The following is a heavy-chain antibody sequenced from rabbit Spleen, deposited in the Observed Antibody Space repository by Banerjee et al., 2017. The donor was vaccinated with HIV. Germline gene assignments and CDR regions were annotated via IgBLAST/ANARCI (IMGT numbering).Heavy chain of an antibody. J-gene: IGHJ6*01. D-gene: IGHD8-1*01. CDR2: IYAGSSGGS. V-gene: IGHV1S40*01. CDR3: ARDTGSSFSSYGMDL. CDR1: GFSFNSIFW. Sequence: QSLEESGGGLVKPGASLTLTCTTSGFSFNSIFWICWVRQAPGKGLEWIACIYAGSSGGSYYASWAKGRFTISKTSSTTVTLQMTSLTAADTATYFCARDTGSSFSSYGMDLWGPGTLVTVS.